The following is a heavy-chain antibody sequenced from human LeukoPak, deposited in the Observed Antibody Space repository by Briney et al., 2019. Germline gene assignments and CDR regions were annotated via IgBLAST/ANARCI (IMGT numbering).Heavy chain of an antibody. CDR2: INTGNGNT. J-gene: IGHJ6*02. D-gene: IGHD4-17*01. V-gene: IGHV1-3*04. CDR3: ARVPTYGDYVPHGMDV. Sequence: ASVKVSCKASGYTFTNYAMHWVRQAPGQRLEWMGWINTGNGNTKYSQKFQGRVTITRDTSASTAYMELSSLRSEDTAVYYCARVPTYGDYVPHGMDVWGQGTTVTVSS. CDR1: GYTFTNYA.